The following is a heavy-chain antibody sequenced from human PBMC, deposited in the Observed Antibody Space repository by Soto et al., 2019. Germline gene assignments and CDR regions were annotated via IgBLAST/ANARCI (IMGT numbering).Heavy chain of an antibody. V-gene: IGHV1-69*12. CDR2: IIPIFGTA. Sequence: QVQLVQSGAEVKKPGSSVKVSCKASGGTFSSYAISWVLQAPGQGLEWRGGIIPIFGTANYAQKFQGRVTITADESTSTAYMELSSLRSDDTAVYYCARDEMGSSSPYGMDGWGQGTTVTVSS. J-gene: IGHJ6*02. D-gene: IGHD6-6*01. CDR1: GGTFSSYA. CDR3: ARDEMGSSSPYGMDG.